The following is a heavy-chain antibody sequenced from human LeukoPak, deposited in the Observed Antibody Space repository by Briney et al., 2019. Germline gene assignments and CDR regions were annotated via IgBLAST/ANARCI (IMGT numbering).Heavy chain of an antibody. V-gene: IGHV4-39*01. D-gene: IGHD2-2*02. Sequence: ETLSLTCPVSGGSISSSRSYRGWIRQPPGKGLEWIGSIYYSGSTYYNPFLKSRVTISVDTSKNQFSLKLRSVTAADAALYYCASARSSSWYMVTFDPWGQGTLVTVSS. J-gene: IGHJ5*02. CDR1: GGSISSSRSY. CDR2: IYYSGST. CDR3: ASARSSSWYMVTFDP.